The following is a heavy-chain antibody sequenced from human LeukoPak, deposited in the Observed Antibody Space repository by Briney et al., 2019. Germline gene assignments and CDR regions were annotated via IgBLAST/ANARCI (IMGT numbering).Heavy chain of an antibody. CDR2: IYNCGST. CDR3: AREPRGYSGPLPYYYMDV. D-gene: IGHD5-12*01. J-gene: IGHJ6*03. CDR1: GGSFSGYY. Sequence: SETLSLTCAVYGGSFSGYYWRWIRQPPGKGLEWMGSIYNCGSTYYNPSLKSRVTISIDTSKNQSSLALSSVTAADTAVYYCAREPRGYSGPLPYYYMDVWGKGTTVTVSS. V-gene: IGHV4-34*01.